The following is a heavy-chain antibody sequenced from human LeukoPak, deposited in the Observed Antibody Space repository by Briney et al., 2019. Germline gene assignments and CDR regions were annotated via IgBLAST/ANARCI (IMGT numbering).Heavy chain of an antibody. CDR1: GFTFSSYA. Sequence: GSLRLSCAASGFTFSSYAMSWVRQAPGKGLEWVSAISGSGGSTYYADSVKGRFTISRDNSKNTLYLQMNSLRAEDTAVYYCAKAYDSSGYYYPFDYWGQGTLVTVSS. J-gene: IGHJ4*02. V-gene: IGHV3-23*01. CDR3: AKAYDSSGYYYPFDY. CDR2: ISGSGGST. D-gene: IGHD3-22*01.